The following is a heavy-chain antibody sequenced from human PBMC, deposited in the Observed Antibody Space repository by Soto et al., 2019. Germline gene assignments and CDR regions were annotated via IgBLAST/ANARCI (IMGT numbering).Heavy chain of an antibody. CDR2: ISIYYGNT. J-gene: IGHJ4*02. V-gene: IGHV1-18*01. CDR1: GYTFTDYG. CDR3: AILPSEKYDYDF. Sequence: QVQLVQSGAEVKKPGASVKVSCKGSGYTFTDYGILWLRQAPGQGLEWMGWISIYYGNTDYSQKFQGRVTMTRDISTTTAYMELTSLRSDDTDVYYCAILPSEKYDYDFWGQGTPVTVSS. D-gene: IGHD2-15*01.